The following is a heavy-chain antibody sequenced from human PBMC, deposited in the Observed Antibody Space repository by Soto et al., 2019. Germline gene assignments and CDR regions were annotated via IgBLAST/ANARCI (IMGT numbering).Heavy chain of an antibody. CDR3: ARTPNYSGYANWFDP. Sequence: QVQLVQSGAEVKKPGSSVKVSCKASGGTFSSYAISWVRQAPGQGLEWMGGIIPIFGTANYAQKFQGRVTITAHKSTSTAYMELSSLSSEDTAVYYCARTPNYSGYANWFDPWGQGTLVTVSS. CDR1: GGTFSSYA. CDR2: IIPIFGTA. V-gene: IGHV1-69*06. J-gene: IGHJ5*02. D-gene: IGHD5-12*01.